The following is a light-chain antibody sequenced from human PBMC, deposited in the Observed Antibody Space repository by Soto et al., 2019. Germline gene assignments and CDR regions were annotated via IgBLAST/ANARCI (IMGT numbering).Light chain of an antibody. CDR3: QQYGSSPGT. J-gene: IGKJ4*01. CDR2: NAF. Sequence: EIVLAQSPGTLSFSQGERPTLRCSVSQSVSSSYLAWYQQKPGQAPRLLIYNAFNRATGIPDRFSGSGSGTDFALTISRLEPEDFAVYYCQQYGSSPGTFGGGTKVDIK. CDR1: QSVSSSY. V-gene: IGKV3-20*01.